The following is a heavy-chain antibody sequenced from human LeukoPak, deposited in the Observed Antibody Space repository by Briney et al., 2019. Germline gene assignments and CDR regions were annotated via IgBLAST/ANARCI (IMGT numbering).Heavy chain of an antibody. CDR3: AVDTGYSSGWPLFDY. J-gene: IGHJ4*02. CDR1: GYTFTSYG. Sequence: ASVKVSCKASGYTFTSYGISWVRQAPGQGLEWMGWISAYNGNTNYAQKLQGRVTMTTDTSTSTAYMELRSLRSDDTAVYYCAVDTGYSSGWPLFDYRGQGTLVTVSS. D-gene: IGHD6-19*01. V-gene: IGHV1-18*04. CDR2: ISAYNGNT.